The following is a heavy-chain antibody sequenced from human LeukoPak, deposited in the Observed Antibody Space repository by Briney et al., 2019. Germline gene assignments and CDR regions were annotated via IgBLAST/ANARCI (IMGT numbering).Heavy chain of an antibody. V-gene: IGHV3-49*04. CDR3: ARAAQYYYYGMDV. J-gene: IGHJ6*02. CDR2: IRSKAYGGTT. CDR1: GFTFGDYA. Sequence: GGSLRLSCTAPGFTFGDYAMSWVRQAPGKGLEWVGFIRSKAYGGTTEYAASVKGRFTISRDDSNSIAYLQMNSLKTEDTAVYYCARAAQYYYYGMDVWGQGTTVTVSS.